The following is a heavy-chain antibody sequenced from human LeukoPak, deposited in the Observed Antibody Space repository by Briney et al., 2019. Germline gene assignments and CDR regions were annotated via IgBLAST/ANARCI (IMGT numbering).Heavy chain of an antibody. CDR2: ISGSGGST. J-gene: IGHJ4*02. CDR1: GFTFSSYA. CDR3: AKARYSSSWYHFDY. Sequence: GGSLRLSCAASGFTFSSYAMSWVRQAPGKGLEWVSAISGSGGSTYYADSVKGRFTISRDNSKNTLYLQMNSLRVEDTAIYYCAKARYSSSWYHFDYWGQGTLVTVSS. D-gene: IGHD6-13*01. V-gene: IGHV3-23*01.